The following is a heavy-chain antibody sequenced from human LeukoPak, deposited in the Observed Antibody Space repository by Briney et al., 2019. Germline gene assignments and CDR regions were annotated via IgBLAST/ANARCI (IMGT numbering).Heavy chain of an antibody. CDR3: AKEDRPYY. CDR2: ISYDGSNK. V-gene: IGHV3-30*18. CDR1: GFTFSSYG. J-gene: IGHJ4*02. Sequence: GGSLRLSCAASGFTFSSYGMHWVRQAPGKGLEWVAVISYDGSNKYYADSVKGRFTISRDNSKNTLYLQMNSLRAEDTAAYYCAKEDRPYYWGQGTLVTVSS.